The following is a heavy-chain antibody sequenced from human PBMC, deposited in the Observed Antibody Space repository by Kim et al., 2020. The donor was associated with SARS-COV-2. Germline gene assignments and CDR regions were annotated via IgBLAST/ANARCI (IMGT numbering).Heavy chain of an antibody. CDR2: IDPSDSYT. CDR3: ARLTYYGSSGYIVPSYYGLDV. V-gene: IGHV5-10-1*01. Sequence: GESLKISCKASGYSFTNNWINWVRQMPGEGLEWMGRIDPSDSYTNYSSSFQVHVTISADKSTSTAYLKWSSLKASDTAMYYCARLTYYGSSGYIVPSYYGLDVWGRGTTVTGCS. J-gene: IGHJ6*02. D-gene: IGHD3-22*01. CDR1: GYSFTNNW.